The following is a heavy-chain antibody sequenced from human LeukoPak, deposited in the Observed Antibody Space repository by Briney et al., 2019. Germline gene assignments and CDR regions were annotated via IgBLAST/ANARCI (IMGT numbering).Heavy chain of an antibody. V-gene: IGHV3-23*01. J-gene: IGHJ4*02. D-gene: IGHD3-22*01. CDR1: GFTFSSYA. CDR2: ISGSGGST. Sequence: GGSLRLSCAASGFTFSSYAMSWVRQAPGKGLEWVSAISGSGGSTYYADSVKGRFTISRDNSKNTLYLQMNSLRAEDTAVYYCAKGVFRYYDSSGYSDYWGQGTLVTVSS. CDR3: AKGVFRYYDSSGYSDY.